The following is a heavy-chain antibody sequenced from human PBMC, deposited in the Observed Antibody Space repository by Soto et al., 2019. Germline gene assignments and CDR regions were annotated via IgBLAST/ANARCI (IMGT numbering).Heavy chain of an antibody. J-gene: IGHJ4*02. Sequence: EVQLVESGGGLVQPGGSLRLSCAASVFTFSSYWMSWVRQAPGKGLECVANINQDGSGKYYVDSVKGRFTISRDNAKNSLSLQMNSLRAEDTAVYYCAVQGATFDYWGQGTLVTVSS. CDR2: INQDGSGK. CDR3: AVQGATFDY. CDR1: VFTFSSYW. D-gene: IGHD1-26*01. V-gene: IGHV3-7*01.